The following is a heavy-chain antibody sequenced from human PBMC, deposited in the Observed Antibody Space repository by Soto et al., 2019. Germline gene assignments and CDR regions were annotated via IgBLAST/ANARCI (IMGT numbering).Heavy chain of an antibody. CDR1: GCSISSYY. CDR2: IYYSGST. J-gene: IGHJ4*02. CDR3: GRDNGREQYYDSSGYWYYFDY. D-gene: IGHD3-22*01. V-gene: IGHV4-59*01. Sequence: SETLSLTCTFSGCSISSYYWSWIRQPPGRGLEWIGYIYYSGSTNYNPSLKSRVTISVDTSKNQFSLKLSSVTAADTAVYYCGRDNGREQYYDSSGYWYYFDYWGQGTLVTVSS.